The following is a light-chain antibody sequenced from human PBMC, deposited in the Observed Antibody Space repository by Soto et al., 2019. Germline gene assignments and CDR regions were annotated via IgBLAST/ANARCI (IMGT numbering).Light chain of an antibody. J-gene: IGKJ2*01. CDR1: QSVISSY. CDR2: DAS. V-gene: IGKV3D-20*01. Sequence: EIVLTQSPATLSLSPGERATLSCGASQSVISSYLAWYQQKPCLAPRLLLYDASSRAPSIPDRFRGSGSGADFSLSIGRREPVDFAVYYSQQYGSSPHTVGRETKLEIK. CDR3: QQYGSSPHT.